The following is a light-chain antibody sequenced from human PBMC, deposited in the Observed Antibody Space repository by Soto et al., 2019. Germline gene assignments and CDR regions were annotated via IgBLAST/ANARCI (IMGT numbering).Light chain of an antibody. CDR3: FSYAGSYTFYV. CDR2: DVT. Sequence: SVLTQPRAVSGTPGQSVASACTGTSSDIGGYYYVSWYQQHPGKAPNLMIYDVTKRPSGVPDRFSGSKSGTTASLTISGLQAEDEADYYCFSYAGSYTFYVFGTGTKVTV. J-gene: IGLJ1*01. CDR1: SSDIGGYYY. V-gene: IGLV2-11*02.